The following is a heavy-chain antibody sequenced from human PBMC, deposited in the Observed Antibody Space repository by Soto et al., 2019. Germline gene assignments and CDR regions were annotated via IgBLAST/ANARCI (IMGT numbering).Heavy chain of an antibody. Sequence: SETLSLTCTVSGGSISSGGYYWSWIRQHPGKGLEWIGYIYYSGSTYYNPSLKSRVTISVDMSKNQFSLKLSFVTAADTAVYYCAREVPGELFSSSYWGQGTLVTVSS. CDR3: AREVPGELFSSSY. CDR1: GGSISSGGYY. J-gene: IGHJ4*02. V-gene: IGHV4-31*02. CDR2: IYYSGST. D-gene: IGHD3-10*01.